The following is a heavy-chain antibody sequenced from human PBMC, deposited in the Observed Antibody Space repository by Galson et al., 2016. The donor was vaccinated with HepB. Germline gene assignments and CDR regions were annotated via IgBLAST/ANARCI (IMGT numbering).Heavy chain of an antibody. D-gene: IGHD1-14*01. Sequence: TLSLTCTVSGASINSGVFYWSWIRQLPGKGLEWIGAIYYSATTFYNPSLKSRISMSVDTSKNQFSLKLMSVTAADTAIYYCSRGPDRRGLDPWGQGTLVVVSS. CDR2: IYYSATT. CDR1: GASINSGVFY. J-gene: IGHJ5*02. CDR3: SRGPDRRGLDP. V-gene: IGHV4-31*03.